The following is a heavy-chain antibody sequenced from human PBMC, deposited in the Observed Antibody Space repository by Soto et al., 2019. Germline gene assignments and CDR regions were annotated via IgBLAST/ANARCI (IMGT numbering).Heavy chain of an antibody. CDR3: ARDHEQLAADAFDI. Sequence: ASVKVSCKASGDTFSSYAISWVRQAPGQGLEWMGRIIPILGIANYAQKFQGRVTITADKSTSTAYMELSSLRSEDTAVYYCARDHEQLAADAFDIWGQGTMVTVSS. CDR2: IIPILGIA. V-gene: IGHV1-69*04. CDR1: GDTFSSYA. J-gene: IGHJ3*02. D-gene: IGHD6-6*01.